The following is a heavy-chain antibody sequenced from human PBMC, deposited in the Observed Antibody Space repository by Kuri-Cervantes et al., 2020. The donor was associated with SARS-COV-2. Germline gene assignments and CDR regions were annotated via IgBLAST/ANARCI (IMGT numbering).Heavy chain of an antibody. V-gene: IGHV3-30*02. J-gene: IGHJ4*02. CDR1: GFTFSSYG. CDR3: AMVRGGDYVFDY. CDR2: IWYDGSNK. Sequence: GGSLRLSCAASGFTFSSYGMHWVRQAPGKGLEWVAVIWYDGSNKYYADSVKGRFTISRDNSKNTLYLQMNSLRAEDTAVYYCAMVRGGDYVFDYWGQGTLVTVSS. D-gene: IGHD4-17*01.